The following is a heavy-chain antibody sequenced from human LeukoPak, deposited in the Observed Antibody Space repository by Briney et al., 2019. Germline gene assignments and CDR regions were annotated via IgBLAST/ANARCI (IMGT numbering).Heavy chain of an antibody. CDR1: GFIVSSNH. D-gene: IGHD5-24*01. CDR3: AKDDGYFDY. CDR2: IYSGGST. Sequence: SGGSLRLSCAASGFIVSSNHMSWVRQAPGKGLEWVSVIYSGGSTNYVDSVKGRFTISRDNSKNTLSLQMNSLRTEDTAVYYCAKDDGYFDYWGQGTLVTVSS. J-gene: IGHJ4*02. V-gene: IGHV3-66*01.